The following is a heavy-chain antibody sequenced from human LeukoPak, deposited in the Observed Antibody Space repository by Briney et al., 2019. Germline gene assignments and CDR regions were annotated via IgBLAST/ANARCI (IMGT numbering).Heavy chain of an antibody. Sequence: SETLSLTCTVSGGSISSYYWSWIRQPPGKGPEWIGYIYTSGSTNYNPSLKSRVTISVDTSKNQFSLKLSSVTAADTAVYYCASSPPYDYYMDVWGKGTTVTVSS. CDR3: ASSPPYDYYMDV. CDR1: GGSISSYY. CDR2: IYTSGST. D-gene: IGHD2-8*01. V-gene: IGHV4-4*09. J-gene: IGHJ6*03.